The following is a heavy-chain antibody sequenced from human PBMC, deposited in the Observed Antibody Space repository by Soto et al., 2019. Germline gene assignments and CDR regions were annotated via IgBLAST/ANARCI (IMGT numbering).Heavy chain of an antibody. CDR1: GGSISSGGYS. J-gene: IGHJ3*02. V-gene: IGHV4-30-2*01. CDR2: IYHSGST. D-gene: IGHD4-17*01. Sequence: SETLSLTCAVSGGSISSGGYSWSWIRQPPGKGLEWIGYIYHSGSTYYNPSLKSRVTISVDRTKNQVSLKLSSVTAADTAVYYCARGDYGDYVEAFDIWGQGTMVTVSS. CDR3: ARGDYGDYVEAFDI.